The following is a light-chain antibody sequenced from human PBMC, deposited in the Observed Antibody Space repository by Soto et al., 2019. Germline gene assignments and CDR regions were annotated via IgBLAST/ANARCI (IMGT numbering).Light chain of an antibody. CDR1: QSLLYSNGYNY. CDR2: LGS. CDR3: LQTLQTPLT. J-gene: IGKJ4*01. V-gene: IGKV2-28*01. Sequence: DIVMTQSPLSLPVTPGEPASISCRSSQSLLYSNGYNYLDWYLQKPGQPPQLLIYLGSNRASGVPDRFSGSGSGTDFTLKLSRVEAEDVGIYYCLQTLQTPLTFGGGSKVEIK.